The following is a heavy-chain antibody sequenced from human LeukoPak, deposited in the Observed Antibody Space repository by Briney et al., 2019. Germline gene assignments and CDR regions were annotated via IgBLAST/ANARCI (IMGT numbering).Heavy chain of an antibody. J-gene: IGHJ6*02. Sequence: QTGGSLRLSCAASGFTFSSYWMHWVRQAPGKGLVWVSRISDGGSTTTYADSVKGRFTISRDNSKNTLYLQMNSLRAEDTAVYYCARDKTYPENGMDVWGQGTTVTVSS. V-gene: IGHV3-74*01. CDR2: ISDGGSTT. D-gene: IGHD1-14*01. CDR3: ARDKTYPENGMDV. CDR1: GFTFSSYW.